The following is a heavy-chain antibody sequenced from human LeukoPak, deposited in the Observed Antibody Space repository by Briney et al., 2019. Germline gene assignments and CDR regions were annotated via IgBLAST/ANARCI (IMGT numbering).Heavy chain of an antibody. CDR2: IRYDGSNK. J-gene: IGHJ4*02. V-gene: IGHV3-30*02. Sequence: GTSLRLSCAASGFTFSSYGMHWVRQAPGKGLEWVAFIRYDGSNKYYADSVKGRFTISRDNSKNTLYLQMNSLRAEDTAVYYCAKDTTRYCSSTSCSNYWGQGTLVTVSS. CDR3: AKDTTRYCSSTSCSNY. CDR1: GFTFSSYG. D-gene: IGHD2-2*01.